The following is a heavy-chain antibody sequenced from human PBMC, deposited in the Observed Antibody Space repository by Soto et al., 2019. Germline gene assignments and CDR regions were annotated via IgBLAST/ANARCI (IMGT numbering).Heavy chain of an antibody. CDR1: GGSFSGYI. V-gene: IGHV4-34*10. CDR2: INHSGST. J-gene: IGHJ5*02. CDR3: ARVTSSPQSTWFAT. Sequence: SETLSLTCAVQGGSFSGYIWTWIRQPPGKGLQWIGQINHSGSTYYNPSLKSRVTISVDKSKNQIFFNLYSVTAADTAIYFCARVTSSPQSTWFATWGQGISVTVS. D-gene: IGHD2-2*01.